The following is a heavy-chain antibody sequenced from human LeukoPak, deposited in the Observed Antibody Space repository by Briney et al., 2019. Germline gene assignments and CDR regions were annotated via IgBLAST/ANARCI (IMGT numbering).Heavy chain of an antibody. CDR1: GYTFTSYY. J-gene: IGHJ4*02. CDR2: INPSGGST. Sequence: GASVKVSCKASGYTFTSYYMHWVRQAPGQGLEWMGIINPSGGSTSYAQKFQGRVTMTTDTSTSTAYMELRSLRSDDTAVYYCARAGGSYYHYFDYWGQGTLVTVSS. D-gene: IGHD1-26*01. V-gene: IGHV1-46*01. CDR3: ARAGGSYYHYFDY.